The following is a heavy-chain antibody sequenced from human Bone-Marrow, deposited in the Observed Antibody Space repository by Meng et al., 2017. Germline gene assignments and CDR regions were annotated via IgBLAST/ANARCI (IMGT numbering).Heavy chain of an antibody. J-gene: IGHJ4*02. CDR3: ARESGSSRFDY. CDR1: GGSIRCTNW. D-gene: IGHD3-22*01. V-gene: IGHV4-4*02. CDR2: IYHSGRT. Sequence: QVQLQQWGAGLFKPSGTLSLTCTVSGGSIRCTNWWLWVRQPPGEGLEWIGDIYHSGRTNHNPSLKSRVTISLDKSKNQFPLKLSSVTAADTAVYYCARESGSSRFDYWGQGTLVTVSS.